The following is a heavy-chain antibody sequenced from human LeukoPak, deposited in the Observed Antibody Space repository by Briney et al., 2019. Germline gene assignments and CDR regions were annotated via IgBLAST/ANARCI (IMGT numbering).Heavy chain of an antibody. CDR1: GGSISSYY. Sequence: SETLSLTCTVSGGSISSYYWSWIRQPPGKGLEWIGYIYYSGNTNYNPSLKSRVTISVDTSKSQFSLKLSSVTAADTAVYYCAKEAQQLVRPFDYWGQGTLVTVSS. D-gene: IGHD6-13*01. CDR2: IYYSGNT. CDR3: AKEAQQLVRPFDY. J-gene: IGHJ4*02. V-gene: IGHV4-59*12.